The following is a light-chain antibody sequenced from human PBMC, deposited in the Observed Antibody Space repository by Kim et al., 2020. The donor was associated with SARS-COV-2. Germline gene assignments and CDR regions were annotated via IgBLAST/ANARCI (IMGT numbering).Light chain of an antibody. J-gene: IGLJ3*02. CDR2: LNCDGSH. CDR3: QTWGTGIQGV. CDR1: SGHSSYA. Sequence: VKLPCTLTSGHSSYAIAWHQQQPEKGPRYLMKLNCDGSHSKGDGIPDRFSGSSSGAERYLTISSLQSEDEADYYCQTWGTGIQGVFGGGTQLTVL. V-gene: IGLV4-69*01.